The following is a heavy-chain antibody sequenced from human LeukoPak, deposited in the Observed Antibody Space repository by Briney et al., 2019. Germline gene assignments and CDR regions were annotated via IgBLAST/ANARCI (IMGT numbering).Heavy chain of an antibody. V-gene: IGHV4-59*01. CDR2: IYYSGST. CDR1: GGSISSYY. J-gene: IGHJ5*02. Sequence: SETLSLTCTVSGGSISSYYWSWIRQPPGKGLEWIGYIYYSGSTNYNPSLKSRVTILIDTSKNQFSLRLSSVTAADTAVYYCARDGSGSYSPINWFDPWGQGTLVTVSS. CDR3: ARDGSGSYSPINWFDP. D-gene: IGHD3-10*01.